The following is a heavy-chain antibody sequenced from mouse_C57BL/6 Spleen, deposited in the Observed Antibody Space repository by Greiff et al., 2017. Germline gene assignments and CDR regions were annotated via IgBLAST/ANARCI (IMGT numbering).Heavy chain of an antibody. CDR2: INPYNGDT. V-gene: IGHV1-20*01. CDR1: GYSFTGYF. J-gene: IGHJ4*01. Sequence: VQLQQSGPELVKPGDSVKISCKASGYSFTGYFMNWVMQSHGKSLEWMGRINPYNGDTFYNQKFKGKATLTVDKSSSTAHMELRSLTSEDSAVYYCARCYGSLYAMDYWGQGTSVTVSS. D-gene: IGHD2-2*01. CDR3: ARCYGSLYAMDY.